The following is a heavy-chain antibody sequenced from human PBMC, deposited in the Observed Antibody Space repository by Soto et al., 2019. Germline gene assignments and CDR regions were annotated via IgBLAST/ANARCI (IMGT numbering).Heavy chain of an antibody. CDR3: VRGWMSDHHVGYLQS. D-gene: IGHD1-26*01. CDR1: EFTFSRYW. Sequence: EGQLVESGGGLVQPGGSLRLSCAASEFTFSRYWMHWVRQAPGKGLVWVSRIRHDGRDTIYADFVKGRFTISRDNAGNMLYLQMNSLTGDDSAIYYCVRGWMSDHHVGYLQSWGRGTQVSVSA. J-gene: IGHJ5*02. CDR2: IRHDGRDT. V-gene: IGHV3-74*01.